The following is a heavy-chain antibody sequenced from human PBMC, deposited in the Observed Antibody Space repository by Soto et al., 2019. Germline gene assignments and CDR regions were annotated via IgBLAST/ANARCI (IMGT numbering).Heavy chain of an antibody. V-gene: IGHV3-66*01. D-gene: IGHD2-8*01. Sequence: PGGSLRLSCAASGFTVSSNYMSWVRQAPGKGLEWVSVIYTGGSTYYADSVKGRFTTSRDNSKNTLYLQMNSLRVEDTAVYYCAREHLYFNDVFGRPLNGLDMWGPGKMVTVSS. CDR2: IYTGGST. CDR3: AREHLYFNDVFGRPLNGLDM. J-gene: IGHJ3*02. CDR1: GFTVSSNY.